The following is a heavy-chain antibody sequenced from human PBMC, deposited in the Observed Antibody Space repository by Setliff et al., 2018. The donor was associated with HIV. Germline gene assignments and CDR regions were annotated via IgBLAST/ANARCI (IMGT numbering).Heavy chain of an antibody. CDR1: GASISSHY. D-gene: IGHD6-13*01. J-gene: IGHJ1*01. V-gene: IGHV4-4*08. Sequence: SETLSLTCTVSGASISSHYWSWIRQSPGRELEWIGYIYSTGSTNYNPSLKSRVTISVDTSKNQFSLKLSSVTAADTAIYYCAREDSSSWYSSLSFWGQGTLVTVSS. CDR3: AREDSSSWYSSLSF. CDR2: IYSTGST.